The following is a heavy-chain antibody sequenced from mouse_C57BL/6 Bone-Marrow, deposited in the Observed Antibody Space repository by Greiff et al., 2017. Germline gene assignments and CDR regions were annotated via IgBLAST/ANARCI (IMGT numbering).Heavy chain of an antibody. V-gene: IGHV1-82*01. CDR3: ARRDYYGNDNWYFDV. J-gene: IGHJ1*03. Sequence: VQVEESGPELVKPGASVKISCKASGYAFSSSWMNWVKQRPGKGLEWIGRIYPGDGDTNYNGKFKGKATLTADKSSSTAYMQLSSLTSEDSAVYFCARRDYYGNDNWYFDVWGTGTTVTVSS. CDR2: IYPGDGDT. D-gene: IGHD2-2*01. CDR1: GYAFSSSW.